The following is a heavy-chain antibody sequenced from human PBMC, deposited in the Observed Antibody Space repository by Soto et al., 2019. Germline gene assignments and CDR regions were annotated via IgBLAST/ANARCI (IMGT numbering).Heavy chain of an antibody. J-gene: IGHJ4*02. D-gene: IGHD1-1*01. CDR2: ISSSSSYI. CDR3: ALEMATTPFDY. Sequence: VQLVESGGGLVKPGGSLRLSCAASGFTFSSYSMNWVRQAPGKGLEWVSSISSSSSYIYYADSVKGRFTISRDNAKNSLYLQMNSLRAEDTAVYYCALEMATTPFDYWGQGTLVTVSS. V-gene: IGHV3-21*01. CDR1: GFTFSSYS.